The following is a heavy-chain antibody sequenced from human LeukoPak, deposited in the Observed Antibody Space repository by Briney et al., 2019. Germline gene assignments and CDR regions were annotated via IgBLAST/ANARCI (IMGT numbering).Heavy chain of an antibody. V-gene: IGHV1-2*06. J-gene: IGHJ6*03. Sequence: ASVTVSFKTSGYTFTDSYIHWVRHAPGQGLEGMGRINPNSGEPNYPQKLQGRVTMTRDTSISTAYMEMSSLTSDDTAVYYCARSARHCNNGVCFTDYYIDLWGKGTTVIVSS. CDR2: INPNSGEP. CDR3: ARSARHCNNGVCFTDYYIDL. CDR1: GYTFTDSY. D-gene: IGHD2-8*01.